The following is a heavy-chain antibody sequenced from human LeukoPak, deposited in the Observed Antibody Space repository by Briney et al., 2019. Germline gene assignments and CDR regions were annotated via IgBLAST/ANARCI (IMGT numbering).Heavy chain of an antibody. Sequence: GGSLRLSCAASGFTFNSYAMYWVRQAPGKGLEWLSGIFGSGGSPRYADSVKGRFTISRDNSQEIVYLQLDSLRVEGTALYYCGKTTVGYSSGRYPGWPVDYWGQGALVTVSS. CDR2: IFGSGGSP. D-gene: IGHD2-15*01. J-gene: IGHJ4*02. CDR3: GKTTVGYSSGRYPGWPVDY. V-gene: IGHV3-23*01. CDR1: GFTFNSYA.